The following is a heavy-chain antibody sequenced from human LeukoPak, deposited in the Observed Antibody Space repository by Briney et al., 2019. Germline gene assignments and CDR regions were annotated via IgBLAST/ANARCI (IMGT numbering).Heavy chain of an antibody. J-gene: IGHJ4*02. CDR2: ISSGSTTT. V-gene: IGHV3-48*03. CDR1: GSPFNTDA. CDR3: VRDLYYDSVS. D-gene: IGHD3-22*01. Sequence: GSLRLSCAASGSPFNTDAMTWVRPAPGNRLEWISYISSGSTTTYYADSVRGRFTVSRDNTKKSLYLQMNSLRAEDTAIYYCVRDLYYDSVSWGQGTLVTVSS.